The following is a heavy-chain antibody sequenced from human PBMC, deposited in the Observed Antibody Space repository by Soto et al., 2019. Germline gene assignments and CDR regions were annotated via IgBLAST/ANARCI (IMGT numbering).Heavy chain of an antibody. CDR1: GGSISSGGYS. CDR3: AREARGYCSGGSCYYNWFDP. CDR2: FYHSGST. J-gene: IGHJ5*02. V-gene: IGHV4-30-2*01. D-gene: IGHD2-15*01. Sequence: SETLSLTCAVSGGSISSGGYSWSWIRQPPGKGLEWIGYFYHSGSTYYDPSLKSRVTISVDRSKNQFSLKLSSVTAADTAVYYCAREARGYCSGGSCYYNWFDPWGQGTLVTVSS.